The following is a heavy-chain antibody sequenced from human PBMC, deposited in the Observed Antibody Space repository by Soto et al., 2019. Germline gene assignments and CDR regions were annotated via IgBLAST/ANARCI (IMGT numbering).Heavy chain of an antibody. V-gene: IGHV1-18*01. CDR2: ISACNGNT. D-gene: IGHD3-22*01. J-gene: IGHJ5*02. CDR3: ARGVPITMIVVVIPPWFDP. Sequence: ASVKVSCKASGYTFTSYGISWVRQAPGQGLEWMGWISACNGNTNYAQKLQGRVTMTTDTSTSTAYMELRSLRSDDTAVYYCARGVPITMIVVVIPPWFDPWGQGTLVTVSS. CDR1: GYTFTSYG.